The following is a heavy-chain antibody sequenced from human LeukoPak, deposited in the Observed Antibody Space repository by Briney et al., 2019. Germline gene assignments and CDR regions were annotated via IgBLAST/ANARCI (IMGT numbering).Heavy chain of an antibody. CDR2: IYHSGST. Sequence: KSSETLSLTCTVSGGSISSSSYYWGWIRQPPGKGLEWIGEIYHSGSTNYNPSLKSRVTISVDKSKNQFSLKLSSVTAADTAVYYCARVIMITFGGVIDTYFDYWGQGTLVTVSS. CDR3: ARVIMITFGGVIDTYFDY. CDR1: GGSISSSSYY. D-gene: IGHD3-16*02. V-gene: IGHV4-39*07. J-gene: IGHJ4*02.